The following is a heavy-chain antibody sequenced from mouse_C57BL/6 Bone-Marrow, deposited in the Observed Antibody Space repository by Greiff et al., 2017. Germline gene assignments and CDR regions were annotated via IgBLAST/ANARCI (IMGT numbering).Heavy chain of an antibody. Sequence: VKLQQSGAELAKPGASVQMSCKASGYTFTSYWMHWVKQRPGQGLEWIGYINPSSGYTKYNQKFKDKATLTADKSSSTAYMQLSSLAYEDSAVYYCAIPLLLLRYRAWFAYWGPGTLVTVSA. CDR3: AIPLLLLRYRAWFAY. J-gene: IGHJ3*01. D-gene: IGHD1-1*01. CDR1: GYTFTSYW. V-gene: IGHV1-7*01. CDR2: INPSSGYT.